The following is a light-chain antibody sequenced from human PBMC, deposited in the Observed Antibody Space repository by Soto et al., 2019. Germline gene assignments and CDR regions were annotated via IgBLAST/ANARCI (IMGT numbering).Light chain of an antibody. V-gene: IGLV4-69*01. Sequence: QLVLTQSPSASASLGASVKLTCTLSSGHSTYAIAWHQQQPEKGPRFLMKVNSDGSHMKGDGIPDRFSGSSSGAERYLTISSLQSEDEADYYCQTWGTGGVFGGGTKVTVL. CDR2: VNSDGSH. CDR1: SGHSTYA. J-gene: IGLJ3*02. CDR3: QTWGTGGV.